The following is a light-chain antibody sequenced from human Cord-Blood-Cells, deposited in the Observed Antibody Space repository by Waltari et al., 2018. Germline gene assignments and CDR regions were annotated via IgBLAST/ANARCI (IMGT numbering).Light chain of an antibody. Sequence: DIVMTQSPDSLAVSLGERATINCKSSQSVLYSSNNKNYLAWYQQKPGQPPKLLIYWATTRRSGVPDRFSGSGSETDFTLTISSLQAEDVAVYYCQQYYSTPYTFGQGTKLEIK. CDR3: QQYYSTPYT. J-gene: IGKJ2*01. CDR1: QSVLYSSNNKNY. CDR2: WAT. V-gene: IGKV4-1*01.